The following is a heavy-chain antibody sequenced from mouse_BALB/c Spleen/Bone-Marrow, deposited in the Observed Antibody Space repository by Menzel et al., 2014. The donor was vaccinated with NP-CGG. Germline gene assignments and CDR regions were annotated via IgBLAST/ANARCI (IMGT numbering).Heavy chain of an antibody. CDR1: GYSFTSYY. Sequence: EVKLVESGPELMKPGASVKISCKASGYSFTSYYIHWVKQNHGKSLEWIGYIDPFNGVTIYNQKFKGKATLTADKPSSTAYMHLSSLTSEDSAVYYCARRVITTGPGFAYWGQGTLVTVSA. CDR2: IDPFNGVT. V-gene: IGHV1-28*01. CDR3: ARRVITTGPGFAY. D-gene: IGHD2-4*01. J-gene: IGHJ3*01.